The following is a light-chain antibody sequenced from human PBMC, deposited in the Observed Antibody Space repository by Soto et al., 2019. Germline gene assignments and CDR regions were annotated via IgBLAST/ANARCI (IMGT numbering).Light chain of an antibody. CDR1: SSDVGGYNY. Sequence: QSALTQPASVSGSPGQSITISCTGTSSDVGGYNYVSWYQQHPGKAPKLMIYDVTSRPSGVSNRFSGSKSGNMASLTISGLQAEDEADYYCSSYTTSSTPLFGGGTKLTVL. J-gene: IGLJ2*01. CDR3: SSYTTSSTPL. CDR2: DVT. V-gene: IGLV2-14*01.